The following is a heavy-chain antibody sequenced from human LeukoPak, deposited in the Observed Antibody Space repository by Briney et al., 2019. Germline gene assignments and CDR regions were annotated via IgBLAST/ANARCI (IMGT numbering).Heavy chain of an antibody. CDR3: ARGTAMATYFDY. Sequence: GGSLRLSCAASGFTFSSYAMHWVRQAPGKGLEYVSAISSNGGSTYYADSVKGRFTISRDNSKNTLYLQMGSLRAEDMAVYYCARGTAMATYFDYWGQGTLVTVSS. J-gene: IGHJ4*02. D-gene: IGHD5-18*01. CDR1: GFTFSSYA. CDR2: ISSNGGST. V-gene: IGHV3-64*02.